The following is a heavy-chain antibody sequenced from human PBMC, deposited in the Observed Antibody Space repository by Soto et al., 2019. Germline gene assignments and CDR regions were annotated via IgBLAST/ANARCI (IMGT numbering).Heavy chain of an antibody. CDR2: IIPIFGTA. V-gene: IGHV1-69*12. J-gene: IGHJ6*02. D-gene: IGHD6-13*01. CDR3: ARPIAAAGLPLLDYYYGMDV. CDR1: GGTFSSYA. Sequence: QVQLVQSGAEVKKPGSSVKVSCKASGGTFSSYAISWVRQAPGQGLEWMGGIIPIFGTANYAQKFQGRVTITADEATSIAYMERSSLRSEDTAVDYCARPIAAAGLPLLDYYYGMDVWGQGTTVTVSS.